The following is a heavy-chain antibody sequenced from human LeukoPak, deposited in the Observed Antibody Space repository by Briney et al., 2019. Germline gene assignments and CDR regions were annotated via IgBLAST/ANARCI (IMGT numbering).Heavy chain of an antibody. CDR1: EFAVSTYN. Sequence: GGSLRLSCAASEFAVSTYNMNWVRQAPGKGLEWVSYISTGSSTTYYADSVKGRFTISRDNVENSLYLQMNSLRDEDTAVYYCARVAAGYSVNYFDYWGQGTLVTVSS. CDR2: ISTGSSTT. J-gene: IGHJ4*02. CDR3: ARVAAGYSVNYFDY. D-gene: IGHD4-23*01. V-gene: IGHV3-48*02.